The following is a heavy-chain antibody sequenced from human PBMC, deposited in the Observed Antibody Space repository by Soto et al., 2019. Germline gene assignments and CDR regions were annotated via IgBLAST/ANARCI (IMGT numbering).Heavy chain of an antibody. Sequence: PSETLSLTCTVSGGSISSYYWSWIRHPPGKGLEWIGYIYYSGSTNYNPSLKSRVTISVDTSKNQFSLKLSSVTAADTAVYYCARAYGGYADYWGQGALVTVS. CDR2: IYYSGST. CDR3: ARAYGGYADY. D-gene: IGHD5-12*01. J-gene: IGHJ4*02. V-gene: IGHV4-59*01. CDR1: GGSISSYY.